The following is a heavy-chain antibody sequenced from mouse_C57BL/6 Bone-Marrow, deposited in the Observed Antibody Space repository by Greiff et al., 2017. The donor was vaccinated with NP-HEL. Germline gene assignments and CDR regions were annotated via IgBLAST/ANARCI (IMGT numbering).Heavy chain of an antibody. V-gene: IGHV5-17*01. Sequence: EVQGVESGGGLVKPGGSLKISCAASGFTFSDYGMHWVRQAPEKGLEWVAYISSGSSTIYYADTVKGRVTISRDNAKNTLFLQMTSLRSEDTAMYYCGRRDGYWRYYYAMDYWGQGTSVTVSS. J-gene: IGHJ4*01. CDR3: GRRDGYWRYYYAMDY. D-gene: IGHD2-3*01. CDR2: ISSGSSTI. CDR1: GFTFSDYG.